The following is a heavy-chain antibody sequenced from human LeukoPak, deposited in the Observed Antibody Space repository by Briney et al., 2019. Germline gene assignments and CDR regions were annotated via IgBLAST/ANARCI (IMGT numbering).Heavy chain of an antibody. CDR1: GFTFDDYA. V-gene: IGHV3-9*01. CDR2: ISWNSDTR. Sequence: PGGSLRLSCAASGFTFDDYAMHLVRQIPGQGLEWVGRISWNSDTRAYADSVLGRFTISRDNSRNSLYLQMDNLRTEDTAFYYCARNRHLGGVTWFYFDSWGQGTLVTVSS. J-gene: IGHJ4*02. D-gene: IGHD3-9*01. CDR3: ARNRHLGGVTWFYFDS.